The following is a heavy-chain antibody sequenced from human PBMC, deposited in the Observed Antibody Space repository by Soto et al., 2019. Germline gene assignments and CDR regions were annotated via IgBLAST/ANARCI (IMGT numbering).Heavy chain of an antibody. D-gene: IGHD4-17*01. CDR1: GFTFSSYA. CDR2: ISGSGSST. V-gene: IGHV3-23*01. CDR3: AKVRTVTPYYWYFDL. J-gene: IGHJ2*01. Sequence: GVLRLPSEPSGFTFSSYAMSWVRQAPGKGLEWVSAISGSGSSTYYADSVKGRFTISRDNSKNTLYLQMTSLRAEDTAVYYSAKVRTVTPYYWYFDLWGRGTLVTVSS.